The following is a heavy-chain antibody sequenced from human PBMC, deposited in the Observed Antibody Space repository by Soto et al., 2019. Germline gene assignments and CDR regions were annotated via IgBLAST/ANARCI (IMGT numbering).Heavy chain of an antibody. CDR3: VTWRKTGGYFDDDVDI. CDR2: INSNGRST. V-gene: IGHV3-64D*08. J-gene: IGHJ3*02. CDR1: GFSFSNYA. Sequence: GGSLRLSCSPSGFSFSNYAMEWVRQAPGKGLECISVINSNGRSTFYADSVKGRFTISRDNSKNTLYLEMSSLRPEDTAVYYCVTWRKTGGYFDDDVDIWGHGTVVTVSS. D-gene: IGHD3-9*01.